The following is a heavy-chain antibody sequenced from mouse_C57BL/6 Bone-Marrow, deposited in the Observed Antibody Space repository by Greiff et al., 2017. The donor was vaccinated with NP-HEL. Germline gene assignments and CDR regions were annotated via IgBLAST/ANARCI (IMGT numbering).Heavy chain of an antibody. CDR3: AREGVPWYFDY. V-gene: IGHV3-6*01. J-gene: IGHJ2*01. CDR1: GYSITSGYY. D-gene: IGHD2-14*01. CDR2: ISYDGSN. Sequence: EVKLQESGPGLVKPSQSLSLTCSVTGYSITSGYYWNWIRQFPGNKLEWMGYISYDGSNNYNPSLKNRISITRDTSKNQFFLKLNSVTTEDTATYYCAREGVPWYFDYWGQGTTLTVSS.